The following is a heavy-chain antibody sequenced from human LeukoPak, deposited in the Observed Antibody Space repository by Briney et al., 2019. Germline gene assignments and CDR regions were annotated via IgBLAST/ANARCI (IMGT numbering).Heavy chain of an antibody. CDR3: ARWPAAPQRFSKNDAFDI. V-gene: IGHV1-69*02. J-gene: IGHJ3*02. Sequence: ASVKVSCKASGGTFSSYTISWVRQAPGQGLEWMGRIIPILGIANYAQKFQGRVTITADKSTSTAYMELSSLRSEDTAVYYCARWPAAPQRFSKNDAFDIWGKGTMVTVSS. D-gene: IGHD2-2*01. CDR2: IIPILGIA. CDR1: GGTFSSYT.